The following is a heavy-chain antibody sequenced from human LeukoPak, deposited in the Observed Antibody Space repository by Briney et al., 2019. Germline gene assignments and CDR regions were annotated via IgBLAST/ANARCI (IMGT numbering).Heavy chain of an antibody. D-gene: IGHD3-10*01. CDR1: GGTFSTYA. J-gene: IGHJ6*03. Sequence: ASVKLSCKASGGTFSTYAISWVRQAPGQGLEWMGGIVPIFGTANYAQKFQGRVTITTDESTSTAYMELSSLRSEDTAVYYCAISYYYGYYYMDVWGKGTTVTVSS. CDR2: IVPIFGTA. V-gene: IGHV1-69*05. CDR3: AISYYYGYYYMDV.